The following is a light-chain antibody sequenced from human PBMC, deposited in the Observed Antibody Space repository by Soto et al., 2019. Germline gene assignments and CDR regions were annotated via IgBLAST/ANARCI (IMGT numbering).Light chain of an antibody. CDR2: GAS. CDR3: QQSYKTPHT. V-gene: IGKV3-20*01. J-gene: IGKJ2*01. CDR1: QSVSSNY. Sequence: EIVLTQSPGTLSLSPGERATLSCRASQSVSSNYLAWYQQKPGQAPRLLIYGASIRATGLPDRFSGSGSGTDFTLTISRLEPEDFATYYCQQSYKTPHTFGQGTKLETK.